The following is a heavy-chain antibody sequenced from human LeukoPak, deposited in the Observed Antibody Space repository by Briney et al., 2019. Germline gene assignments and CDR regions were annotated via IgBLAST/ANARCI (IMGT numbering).Heavy chain of an antibody. V-gene: IGHV3-30*02. Sequence: GGSLRLSCAASGFTFSSYWMSWVRQAPGKGLEWVSFIRFDSLNTYYSSSVKGRFTISRDNSKNTLYLQMNALRPDDTAVYYCASYLDTSGYPSGPLDYWGQGTLVTVSS. J-gene: IGHJ4*02. D-gene: IGHD3-22*01. CDR2: IRFDSLNT. CDR1: GFTFSSYW. CDR3: ASYLDTSGYPSGPLDY.